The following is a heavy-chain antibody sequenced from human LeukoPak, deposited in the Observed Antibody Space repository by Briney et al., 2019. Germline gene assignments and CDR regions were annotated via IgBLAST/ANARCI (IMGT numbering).Heavy chain of an antibody. D-gene: IGHD3-9*01. V-gene: IGHV3-66*01. CDR2: IYSGGTT. CDR3: ARDSDILASDAFDI. CDR1: GFTVSSNY. Sequence: GGSLRLSCAASGFTVSSNYMTWVRQAPGKGLEWVSVIYSGGTTYYADSVKGRFTISRDNSKTTLYLQMNTLRAEDTVVYYCARDSDILASDAFDIWGQGTMVTVSS. J-gene: IGHJ3*02.